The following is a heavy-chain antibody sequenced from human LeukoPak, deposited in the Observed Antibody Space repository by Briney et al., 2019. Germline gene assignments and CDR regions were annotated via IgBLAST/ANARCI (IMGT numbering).Heavy chain of an antibody. Sequence: GGSLRLSCAASGFTVSSNYMSWVRQAPGKGLEGVSVIYSGGSTYYADSVKGRFTISRDNSKNTLHLQMNSLRAEDTAVYYCARDFTYGSGSFDYWGQGTLVTVSS. J-gene: IGHJ4*02. V-gene: IGHV3-53*01. D-gene: IGHD3-10*01. CDR2: IYSGGST. CDR1: GFTVSSNY. CDR3: ARDFTYGSGSFDY.